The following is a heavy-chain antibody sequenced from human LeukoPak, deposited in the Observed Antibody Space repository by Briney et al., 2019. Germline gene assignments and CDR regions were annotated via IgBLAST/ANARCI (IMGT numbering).Heavy chain of an antibody. Sequence: GGSLRLSCAASGLTFSSYEMNWVRQAPGKGLEWVSYISSSGSTIYYADSVKGRFTISRDNAKNSLYLQMNSLRAEDTAVYYCASEYSSSSGLDYWGQGTLVTVSS. CDR2: ISSSGSTI. V-gene: IGHV3-48*03. CDR1: GLTFSSYE. J-gene: IGHJ4*02. CDR3: ASEYSSSSGLDY. D-gene: IGHD6-6*01.